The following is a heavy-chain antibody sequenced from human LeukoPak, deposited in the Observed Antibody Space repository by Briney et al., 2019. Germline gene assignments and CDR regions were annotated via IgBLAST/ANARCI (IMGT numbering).Heavy chain of an antibody. CDR2: IKQDGSEK. J-gene: IGHJ3*02. Sequence: GGSLRLSCAASGGTFSSYWMSWVRQAPGKGLEWVANIKQDGSEKYYVDSVKGRFTISGDNAKNSLYLQMNSLRAEDTAVYYCARVRYYDILTGYDAFDIWGQGTMVTVSS. CDR3: ARVRYYDILTGYDAFDI. D-gene: IGHD3-9*01. V-gene: IGHV3-7*04. CDR1: GGTFSSYW.